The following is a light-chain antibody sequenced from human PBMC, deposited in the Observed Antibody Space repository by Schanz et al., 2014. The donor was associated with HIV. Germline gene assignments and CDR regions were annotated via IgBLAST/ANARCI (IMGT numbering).Light chain of an antibody. CDR3: LQHNRYPPT. J-gene: IGKJ2*01. V-gene: IGKV1-5*03. CDR1: QSITNW. CDR2: KAS. Sequence: DIQMTQSPPTLSASVGDRVTITCRASQSITNWLAWYQQKPGKAPNLLISKASALGGGVPARFSGSGSGTEFTLTISSLQPEDFATYYCLQHNRYPPTFGQGTKLEIK.